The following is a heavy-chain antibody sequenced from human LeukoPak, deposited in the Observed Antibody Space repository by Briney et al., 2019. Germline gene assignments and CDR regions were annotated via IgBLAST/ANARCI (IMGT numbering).Heavy chain of an antibody. V-gene: IGHV1-46*01. CDR2: INPSGGST. D-gene: IGHD2-15*01. CDR3: ARDLIYCSGGSCYAASDGMDV. CDR1: GYTFTSYY. Sequence: ASVTVSCKASGYTFTSYYMHWVRQAPGQGLEWMGIINPSGGSTSYAQKFQGRVTMTRDTSTSTVYMELSSLRSEDTAVYYCARDLIYCSGGSCYAASDGMDVWGQGTTVTVSS. J-gene: IGHJ6*02.